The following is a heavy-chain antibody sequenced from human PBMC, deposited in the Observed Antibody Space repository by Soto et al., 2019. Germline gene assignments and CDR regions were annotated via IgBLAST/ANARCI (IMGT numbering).Heavy chain of an antibody. Sequence: GASVKVSCKASGGTFSSYAISWVRQAPGQGLEWMGGIIPIFGTANYAQKFQGRVTITADESTSTAYMELSSLRSEDTAVYYCARVSSSGSVTYYGMDVWGQGTTVTVSS. J-gene: IGHJ6*02. CDR3: ARVSSSGSVTYYGMDV. CDR1: GGTFSSYA. V-gene: IGHV1-69*13. CDR2: IIPIFGTA. D-gene: IGHD6-13*01.